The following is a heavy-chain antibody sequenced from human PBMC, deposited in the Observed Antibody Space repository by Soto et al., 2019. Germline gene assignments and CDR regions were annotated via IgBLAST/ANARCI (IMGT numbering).Heavy chain of an antibody. CDR3: AREASVLIPAAQPSRFDS. D-gene: IGHD2-2*01. V-gene: IGHV1-18*01. J-gene: IGHJ4*02. CDR2: ISPYSGYT. Sequence: QVQLVQSGPEMKKPGASVKVSCKGFGYSFMKYGINWLRQAPGQGLEWVGWISPYSGYTHSAQKFHGRLTLTTDTAASTDYMELRILRSADTALYYCAREASVLIPAAQPSRFDSWGQGTLVTVSS. CDR1: GYSFMKYG.